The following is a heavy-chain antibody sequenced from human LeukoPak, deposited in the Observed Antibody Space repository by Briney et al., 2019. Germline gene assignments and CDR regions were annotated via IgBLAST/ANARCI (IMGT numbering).Heavy chain of an antibody. J-gene: IGHJ3*02. CDR2: ISAYNGNT. V-gene: IGHV1-18*01. Sequence: ASVKVSCKASGYTFTSYGISWVRQAPGQGLEWMGWISAYNGNTNYAQKFQGRVTVTRDTSINTAYLELSRLTSDDTAVYYCARGGGALRQWLVDAFDAFDIWGQGTMVTVSS. CDR3: ARGGGALRQWLVDAFDAFDI. D-gene: IGHD6-19*01. CDR1: GYTFTSYG.